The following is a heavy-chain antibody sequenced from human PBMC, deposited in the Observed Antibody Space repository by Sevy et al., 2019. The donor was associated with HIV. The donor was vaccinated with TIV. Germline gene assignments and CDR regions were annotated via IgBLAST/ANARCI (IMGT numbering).Heavy chain of an antibody. Sequence: SETLSLTCAVSGYSISSGYYWGWIRQPPGKGLEWIGNIFHGGSSGSTYYNPSLKSRLTISVDTSKNQFSLKLSSVTAADTAVYYCARCYYDSRGKYYFDYWGQGTLVTVSS. CDR1: GYSISSGYY. CDR2: IFHGGSSGST. CDR3: ARCYYDSRGKYYFDY. V-gene: IGHV4-38-2*01. J-gene: IGHJ4*02. D-gene: IGHD3-22*01.